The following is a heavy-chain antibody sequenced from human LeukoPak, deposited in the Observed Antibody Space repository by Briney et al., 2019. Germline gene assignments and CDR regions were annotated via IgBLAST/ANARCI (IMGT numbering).Heavy chain of an antibody. J-gene: IGHJ4*02. D-gene: IGHD6-19*01. Sequence: GASVKVSCKASGYIFTNYGISWVRQAPGQGLEWRGWINAYNGDTDYAQKLQGRVTMTTDTSRSTAYMELRSLRSDDTAVYYCARDRGTGWYTDYWGQGTLVTVSS. V-gene: IGHV1-18*01. CDR3: ARDRGTGWYTDY. CDR2: INAYNGDT. CDR1: GYIFTNYG.